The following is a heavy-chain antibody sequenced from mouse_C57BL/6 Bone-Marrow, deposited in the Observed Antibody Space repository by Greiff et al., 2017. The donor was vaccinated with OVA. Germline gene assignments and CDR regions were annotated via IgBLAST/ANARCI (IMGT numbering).Heavy chain of an antibody. CDR1: GYAFTNYL. D-gene: IGHD2-5*01. J-gene: IGHJ3*01. CDR3: AREGAYYSKGFAY. CDR2: INPGSGGT. Sequence: SGAELVRPGTSVKVSCKASGYAFTNYLIEWVKQRPGQGLEWIGVINPGSGGTNYNEKFKGKATLTADKSSSTAYMQLSSLTSEDSAVYFCAREGAYYSKGFAYWGQGTLVTVSA. V-gene: IGHV1-54*01.